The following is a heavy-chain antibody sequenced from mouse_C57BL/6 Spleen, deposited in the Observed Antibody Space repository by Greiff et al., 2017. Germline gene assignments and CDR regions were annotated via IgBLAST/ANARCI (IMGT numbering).Heavy chain of an antibody. Sequence: EVHLVESGGGLVKPGGSLKLSCAASGFTFSDYGMHWVRQAPEKGLEWVAYISSGSSTIYYADTVKGRVTLSRYNAKNTLFLQMNRLRSEDTAMYYCARNPYYVYDYAMDYWGQGTSVTVSS. CDR1: GFTFSDYG. D-gene: IGHD2-9*01. CDR3: ARNPYYVYDYAMDY. J-gene: IGHJ4*01. CDR2: ISSGSSTI. V-gene: IGHV5-17*01.